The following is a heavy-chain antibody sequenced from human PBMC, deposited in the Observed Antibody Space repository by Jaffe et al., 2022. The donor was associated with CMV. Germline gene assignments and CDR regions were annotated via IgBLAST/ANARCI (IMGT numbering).Heavy chain of an antibody. Sequence: EVQLVQSGAEVRRPGESLKISCEGSGYTFTTYWIVWVRQMPGKGLEWMGSVYPGDSDTRYSPSFRGQVTISADKSINNAYLQWSSLTASDTAMYYCARHAGSNSVDFWGQGTLVTVSS. CDR2: VYPGDSDT. V-gene: IGHV5-51*01. J-gene: IGHJ4*02. CDR1: GYTFTTYW. CDR3: ARHAGSNSVDF. D-gene: IGHD6-13*01.